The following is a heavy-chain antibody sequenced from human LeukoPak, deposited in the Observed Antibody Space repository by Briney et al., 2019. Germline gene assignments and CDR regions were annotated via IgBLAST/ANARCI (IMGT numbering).Heavy chain of an antibody. Sequence: GESLKISCKGSGYSFTTYLIGWVRQMPGKGLEWMGIIYPGDSDTRYSPSFQGQVTISVDKSISTAYLQWSSLKASDTAIYYCARLVSIYGDYIDYWGQGTLVTVPS. D-gene: IGHD4-17*01. V-gene: IGHV5-51*01. CDR3: ARLVSIYGDYIDY. J-gene: IGHJ4*02. CDR2: IYPGDSDT. CDR1: GYSFTTYL.